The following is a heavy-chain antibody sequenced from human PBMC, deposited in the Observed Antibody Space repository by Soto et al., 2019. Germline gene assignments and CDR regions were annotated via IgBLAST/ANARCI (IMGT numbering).Heavy chain of an antibody. D-gene: IGHD2-15*01. V-gene: IGHV3-43D*03. CDR1: GFTFDDYA. Sequence: GGSLRLSCAASGFTFDDYAMHWVRQAPGKGLEWVSLISWYGGSTYYADSVKGRFTISIDNSKNSLYLQMNSLRAEDTALYYCAKDYCSGGSCYYFDYWGQGTLVTVSS. CDR2: ISWYGGST. J-gene: IGHJ4*02. CDR3: AKDYCSGGSCYYFDY.